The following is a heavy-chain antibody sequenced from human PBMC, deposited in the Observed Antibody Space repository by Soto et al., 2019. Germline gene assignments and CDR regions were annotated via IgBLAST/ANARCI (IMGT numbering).Heavy chain of an antibody. CDR1: GFTFSSYS. D-gene: IGHD6-6*01. J-gene: IGHJ4*02. CDR2: ISSSSSYI. CDR3: AREGTIAAIYY. Sequence: EVQLVESGGGLVKPGGSLRLSCAASGFTFSSYSMNWVRQAPGKGLEWVSSISSSSSYIYYADSVKGRFTISRDNAKNSLYLQMNSLRAEYTAVYYCAREGTIAAIYYWGQGTLVTVSS. V-gene: IGHV3-21*01.